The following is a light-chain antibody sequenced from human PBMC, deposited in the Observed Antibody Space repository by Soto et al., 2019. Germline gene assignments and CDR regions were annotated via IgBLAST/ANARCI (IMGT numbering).Light chain of an antibody. CDR3: QHYNNGPPYT. CDR1: QSVSSN. Sequence: EIVMTQSPATLSVSPGVRASLSCRGSQSVSSNLAWYQQKPGQAPRLLIYGASTRATGIPARFSGSGSGTEFTLNISSLQSEDFAVYYCQHYNNGPPYTFGQGTKLEIK. V-gene: IGKV3-15*01. CDR2: GAS. J-gene: IGKJ2*01.